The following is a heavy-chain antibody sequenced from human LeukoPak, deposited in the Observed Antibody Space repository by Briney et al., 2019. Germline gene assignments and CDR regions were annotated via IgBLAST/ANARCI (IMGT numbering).Heavy chain of an antibody. J-gene: IGHJ4*02. Sequence: ASVKVSCKASGYTFTSYYMHWVRQAPGQGLEWMGIISPSGGSTSYAQKFQGRVTMTRDTSTSTVYMELSSLRSEDTAVYYCARGIGGSYYVGYYFDYWGQGTLVTVSS. CDR3: ARGIGGSYYVGYYFDY. CDR2: ISPSGGST. D-gene: IGHD1-26*01. V-gene: IGHV1-46*01. CDR1: GYTFTSYY.